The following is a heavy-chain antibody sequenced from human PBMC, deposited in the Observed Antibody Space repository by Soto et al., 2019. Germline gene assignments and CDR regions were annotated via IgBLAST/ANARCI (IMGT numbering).Heavy chain of an antibody. J-gene: IGHJ6*02. V-gene: IGHV3-30*18. D-gene: IGHD3-3*01. CDR3: AKDMGYYDFWSGYSVLYYYYYGMDV. Sequence: SGGSLRLSCAASGFTFSSYGMHWVRQAPGKGLEWVAVISYDGSNKYYADSVKGRFTISRDNSKNTLYLQMNSLRAEDTAVYYCAKDMGYYDFWSGYSVLYYYYYGMDVWGQGTTVTVSS. CDR1: GFTFSSYG. CDR2: ISYDGSNK.